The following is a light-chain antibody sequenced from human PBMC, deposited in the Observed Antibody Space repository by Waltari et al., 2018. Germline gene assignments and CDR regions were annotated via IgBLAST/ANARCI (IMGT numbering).Light chain of an antibody. CDR1: KSVSSNF. CDR2: DAS. J-gene: IGKJ4*01. CDR3: QQYGSSPKVT. Sequence: EIVLTQSPGALSLSPGERATLSCRASKSVSSNFFAWYQQSPGQAPRLLIYDASTRATGIPSRFSGSGSGTDFTLTISRQEPEDFAVYYCQQYGSSPKVTFGGGTKVEIK. V-gene: IGKV3-20*01.